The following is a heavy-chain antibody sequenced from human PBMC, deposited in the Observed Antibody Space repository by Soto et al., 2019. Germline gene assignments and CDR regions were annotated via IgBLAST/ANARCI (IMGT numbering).Heavy chain of an antibody. Sequence: QVQLVQSGAEVKKPGSSVKVSCKASGGTFSSYTISWVRQAPGQGLEWMGRIIPILGIANYAQKFQGRVTITADKSTSTAYMELSSLRSEDTAVSYCAIRGYYYDSAFDYWGQGTLVTVSS. J-gene: IGHJ4*02. CDR3: AIRGYYYDSAFDY. CDR1: GGTFSSYT. V-gene: IGHV1-69*02. D-gene: IGHD3-22*01. CDR2: IIPILGIA.